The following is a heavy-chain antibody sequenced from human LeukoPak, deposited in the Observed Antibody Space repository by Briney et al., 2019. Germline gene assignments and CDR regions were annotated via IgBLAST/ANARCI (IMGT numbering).Heavy chain of an antibody. CDR2: IYYSGST. CDR1: GGSISSSSYY. V-gene: IGHV4-39*07. Sequence: SETLSLTCTVSGGSISSSSYYWGWIRQPPGKGLEWSGSIYYSGSTYDNPSLKSRVTISVDTSKNQFSLKMSSVTAADTAVYYCAREIYSYGYMCYFDYWGQGTLVTVSS. J-gene: IGHJ4*02. CDR3: AREIYSYGYMCYFDY. D-gene: IGHD5-18*01.